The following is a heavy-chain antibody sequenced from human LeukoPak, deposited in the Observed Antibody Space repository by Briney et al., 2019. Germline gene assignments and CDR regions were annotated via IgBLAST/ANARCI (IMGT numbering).Heavy chain of an antibody. CDR1: GGSFSGYY. J-gene: IGHJ4*02. D-gene: IGHD2-15*01. V-gene: IGHV4-34*01. Sequence: AETLSLTCAVYGGSFSGYYWSWVRQPPGKGLEWIGEINHSGSTKYNASLTRRVTISVATSKIQFSLKLSSVTAADTAVYYCARGRVVAPPFDYWGQGTLVTVSS. CDR3: ARGRVVAPPFDY. CDR2: INHSGST.